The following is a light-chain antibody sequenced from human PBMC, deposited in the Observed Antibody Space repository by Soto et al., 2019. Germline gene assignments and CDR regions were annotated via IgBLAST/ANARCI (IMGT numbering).Light chain of an antibody. Sequence: EIVMRQSPATLSVSPGERVTLSCRASQSLTRNLAWYQQKPGQAPRLLIYDASNRATGIPARFSGSGSVTDFTLTISSLEPEDFAVYYCQQRSNWATFGPGTKVDIK. CDR3: QQRSNWAT. CDR1: QSLTRN. V-gene: IGKV3-11*01. CDR2: DAS. J-gene: IGKJ3*01.